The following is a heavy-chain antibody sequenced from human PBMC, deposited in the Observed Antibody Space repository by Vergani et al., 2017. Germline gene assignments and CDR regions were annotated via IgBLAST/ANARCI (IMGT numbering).Heavy chain of an antibody. J-gene: IGHJ4*02. CDR1: GGTFSSYA. CDR2: INPNSGGT. CDR3: ARDQFPYTVTTLGDY. V-gene: IGHV1-2*02. D-gene: IGHD4-11*01. Sequence: QVQLVQSGAEVKKPGSSVKVSCKASGGTFSSYAISWVRQAPGQGLEWMGWINPNSGGTNYAQKFQGRVTMTRDTSISTAYMELSRLRSDDTAVYYCARDQFPYTVTTLGDYWGQGTLVTVSS.